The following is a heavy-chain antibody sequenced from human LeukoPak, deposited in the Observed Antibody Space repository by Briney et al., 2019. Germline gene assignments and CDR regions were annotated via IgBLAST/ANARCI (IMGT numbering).Heavy chain of an antibody. CDR1: GFTFSSYA. V-gene: IGHV3-30-3*01. Sequence: PGGSLRLSCAASGFTFSSYAMHWVRQAPGKGLEWVAVISYDGSNKYYADSVKGRFTISRDNSKNTLYLQMNSLRAEDTAVYYCARGTRAVAQYFDYWGQGTLVIVSS. CDR3: ARGTRAVAQYFDY. CDR2: ISYDGSNK. D-gene: IGHD6-19*01. J-gene: IGHJ4*02.